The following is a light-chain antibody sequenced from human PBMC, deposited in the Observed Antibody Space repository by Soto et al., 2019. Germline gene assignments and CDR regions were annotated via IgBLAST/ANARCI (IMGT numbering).Light chain of an antibody. Sequence: QSALTQPRSVSGSPGQSVAISCIGTGSDVGIYNYVSWYQQHPGKAPRVMIYDVSKRPSGVPDRFSGSKSGNTASLTISGLQAEDEADYYCCSYAGSYTYVFGTGTKLTVL. CDR2: DVS. J-gene: IGLJ1*01. CDR3: CSYAGSYTYV. V-gene: IGLV2-11*01. CDR1: GSDVGIYNY.